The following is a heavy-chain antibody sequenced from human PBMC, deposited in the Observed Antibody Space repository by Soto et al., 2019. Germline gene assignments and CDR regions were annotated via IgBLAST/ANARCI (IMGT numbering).Heavy chain of an antibody. J-gene: IGHJ3*01. CDR2: IFGSGETT. Sequence: EAQLLESGGGLEQPGGSLRLSCTASGFTFSGDVMSWVRQAPGKGLEWVSTIFGSGETTYYADSVKGRFTISRDNSKNTLFLQLNSLKDEDTAVYYCAKSQSGSFFAAFDVWGQGTVVTVSS. CDR3: AKSQSGSFFAAFDV. D-gene: IGHD1-26*01. CDR1: GFTFSGDV. V-gene: IGHV3-23*01.